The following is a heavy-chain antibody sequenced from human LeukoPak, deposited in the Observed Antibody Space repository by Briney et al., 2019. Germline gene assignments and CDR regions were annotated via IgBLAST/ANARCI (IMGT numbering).Heavy chain of an antibody. CDR3: AKGDPYYYDSSGYYLGPVDY. CDR2: ISGSGGST. CDR1: GFTFSSYA. D-gene: IGHD3-22*01. Sequence: PGGSLRLSCAASGFTFSSYAMSWVRQAPGKGLEWVSAISGSGGSTYYADSVRGRFTISRYNSKNTLYLQMNSLRAEDTAVYYCAKGDPYYYDSSGYYLGPVDYWGQGTLVTVSS. V-gene: IGHV3-23*01. J-gene: IGHJ4*02.